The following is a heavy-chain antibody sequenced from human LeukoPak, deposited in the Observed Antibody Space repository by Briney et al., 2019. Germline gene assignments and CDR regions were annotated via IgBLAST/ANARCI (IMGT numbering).Heavy chain of an antibody. V-gene: IGHV4-39*01. CDR3: ARHLNYYYGSGAGPRGLDY. D-gene: IGHD3-10*01. J-gene: IGHJ4*02. Sequence: SETLSLTCTVSGGSISGSSYYWGWIRQPPGKGLEWIGSIYYSGSTYYNPSLKSRVTISVDTSRNQFSLKLSSVTAADTAVYYCARHLNYYYGSGAGPRGLDYWGQGTLVTVSS. CDR2: IYYSGST. CDR1: GGSISGSSYY.